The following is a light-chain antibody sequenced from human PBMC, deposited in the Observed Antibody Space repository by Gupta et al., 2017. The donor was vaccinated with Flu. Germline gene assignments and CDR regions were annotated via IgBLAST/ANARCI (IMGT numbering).Light chain of an antibody. CDR2: GNN. Sequence: QPVLTQPPSVSGAPGQRVTIPCTGSSSNLGTGYDVHWYQLLPGTAPKALIHGNNNRPSGVPDRFSASKSGTSASLAITGLQAEDEGEYYCQSYDRSLSGYVVFGGGTKLTVL. V-gene: IGLV1-40*01. CDR3: QSYDRSLSGYVV. CDR1: SSNLGTGYD. J-gene: IGLJ2*01.